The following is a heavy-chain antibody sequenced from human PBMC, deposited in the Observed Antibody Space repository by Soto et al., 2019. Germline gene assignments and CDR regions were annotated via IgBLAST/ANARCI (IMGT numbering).Heavy chain of an antibody. CDR1: GGSFSGYY. J-gene: IGHJ4*02. D-gene: IGHD4-17*01. V-gene: IGHV4-34*01. Sequence: QVQLQQWGAGLLKPSETLSLTCAVYGGSFSGYYWSWIRQPPGKGLAWIGEINHSGSTNYNPSLKRRVTISVDTSKNQFSLKLSSVTAADTAVYYCARWRDGDSQTRFDYWGQGTLVTVSS. CDR2: INHSGST. CDR3: ARWRDGDSQTRFDY.